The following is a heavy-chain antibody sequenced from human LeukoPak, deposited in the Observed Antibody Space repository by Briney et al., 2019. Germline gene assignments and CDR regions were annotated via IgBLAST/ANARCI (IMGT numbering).Heavy chain of an antibody. CDR1: GGSISSYY. CDR3: ARGISSGYYYLMPGFDY. CDR2: IYYSGST. V-gene: IGHV4-59*01. J-gene: IGHJ4*02. D-gene: IGHD3-22*01. Sequence: SETLSLTCTVSGGSISSYYWSWIRQPPGKGLEWIGYIYYSGSTNYNPSLKSRVTTSADTPKNQFSLKLSSVTAADTAVYYCARGISSGYYYLMPGFDYWGQGTLVTVSS.